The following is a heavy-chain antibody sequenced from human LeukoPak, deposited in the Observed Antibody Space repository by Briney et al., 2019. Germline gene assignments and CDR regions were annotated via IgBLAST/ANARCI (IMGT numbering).Heavy chain of an antibody. D-gene: IGHD1-26*01. V-gene: IGHV4-4*07. J-gene: IGHJ4*02. CDR1: GGSISSYY. CDR3: AREGDDSGTYFDS. CDR2: IYTSGTI. Sequence: PSETLSLTCTVSGGSISSYYWSWIRQPAATALEWIGRIYTSGTITYNPSLKSRVTMSVDTSKNQFSLKLSSVTAADTAVYYCAREGDDSGTYFDSWGQGTLVTVSS.